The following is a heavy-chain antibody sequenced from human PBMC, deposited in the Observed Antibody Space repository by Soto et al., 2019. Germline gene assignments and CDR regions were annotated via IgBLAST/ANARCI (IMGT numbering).Heavy chain of an antibody. V-gene: IGHV3-66*01. CDR2: IYPGGTT. CDR1: GFAVSRNY. Sequence: EVQLVESGGNLVQPGGSLRLSCAASGFAVSRNYMTWVRQAPGKGLEWVSFIYPGGTTYYAVSVKDRFTVSRDSSENTLYLQTKRLRVENKVVYCCASDEMIESGYENVGDYDNLDMDVWGQGTAVDVS. CDR3: ASDEMIESGYENVGDYDNLDMDV. D-gene: IGHD5-12*01. J-gene: IGHJ6*02.